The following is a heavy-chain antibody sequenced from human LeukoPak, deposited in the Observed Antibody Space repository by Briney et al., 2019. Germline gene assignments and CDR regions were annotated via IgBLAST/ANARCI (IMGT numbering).Heavy chain of an antibody. CDR3: ARHRILTGYYSTTPYNWFDP. V-gene: IGHV4-4*09. CDR1: RGSISGSIRSYY. D-gene: IGHD3-9*01. J-gene: IGHJ5*02. CDR2: IYTSGST. Sequence: SETLSLTCTVSRGSISGSIRSYYWSWIRQPPGKGLEWIGYIYTSGSTNYNPSLKSRVTISVDTSKNQFSLKLSSVTAADTAVYYCARHRILTGYYSTTPYNWFDPWGQGTLVTVSS.